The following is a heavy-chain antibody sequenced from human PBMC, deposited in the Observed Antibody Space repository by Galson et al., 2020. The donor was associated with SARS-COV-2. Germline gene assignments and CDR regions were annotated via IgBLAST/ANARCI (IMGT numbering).Heavy chain of an antibody. CDR2: IYYSGST. Sequence: SETLSLTCTVSGGSISSSSYYWGWIRQPPGKGLEWIGTIYYSGSTHYNPSLKSRVTISADTSKNQFSLKLSSVTAADTAVYYCARQSRIDFWSGYYGIDYWGQGTLVTVSS. J-gene: IGHJ4*02. CDR1: GGSISSSSYY. D-gene: IGHD3-3*01. CDR3: ARQSRIDFWSGYYGIDY. V-gene: IGHV4-39*01.